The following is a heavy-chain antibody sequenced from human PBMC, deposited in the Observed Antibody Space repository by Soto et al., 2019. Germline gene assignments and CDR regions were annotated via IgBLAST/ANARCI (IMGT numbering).Heavy chain of an antibody. J-gene: IGHJ4*02. Sequence: PGESLKISCKGSGYSFTSYWIGWVRQMPGKGLEWMGIIYPGDSDTRYSPSFQGQVTISADKSISTAYLQWSSLKASDTAMYYCARFPPTYYYDSSGLPHEYYFDYWGQGTLVTVSS. CDR3: ARFPPTYYYDSSGLPHEYYFDY. V-gene: IGHV5-51*01. CDR2: IYPGDSDT. D-gene: IGHD3-22*01. CDR1: GYSFTSYW.